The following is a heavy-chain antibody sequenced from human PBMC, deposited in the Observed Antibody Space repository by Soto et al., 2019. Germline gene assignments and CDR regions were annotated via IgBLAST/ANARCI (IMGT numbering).Heavy chain of an antibody. Sequence: GGSMRLSCAASGFTFSSYAMSWVRQDPGKGLEWVSAISGSGGSTYYADSVKGRFTISRDNSKNTLYLQMNSLRAEDTAVYYCAKALLVVPTDFDYWGQGTLVTVSS. D-gene: IGHD2-2*01. CDR2: ISGSGGST. CDR3: AKALLVVPTDFDY. J-gene: IGHJ4*02. CDR1: GFTFSSYA. V-gene: IGHV3-23*01.